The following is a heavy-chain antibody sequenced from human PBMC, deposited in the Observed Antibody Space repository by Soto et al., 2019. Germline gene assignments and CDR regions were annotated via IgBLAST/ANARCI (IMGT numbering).Heavy chain of an antibody. Sequence: PVGSLRISCASSGFTFKSYAMHLVRQAPGKGLEWXAVTXXXGXSXXXAXXXXGRFTISRDNSKNTLFLQMNSLRPDDTAVYYCARPGKWLQSHVDYWGPGTLVIVSS. D-gene: IGHD6-19*01. J-gene: IGHJ4*02. CDR3: ARPGKWLQSHVDY. CDR1: GFTFKSYA. V-gene: IGHV3-30-3*01. CDR2: TXXXGXSX.